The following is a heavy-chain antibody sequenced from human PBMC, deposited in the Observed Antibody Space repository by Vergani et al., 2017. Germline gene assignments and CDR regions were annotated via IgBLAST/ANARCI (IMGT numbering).Heavy chain of an antibody. CDR2: IKPIFGTA. CDR3: ARDSHYGDPRGFDY. Sequence: QVQLVQSGAEVKKPGSSVKVSCKASGGTFSSYAISWVRQAPGQGLEWMGGIKPIFGTANYAQKFQGRVTITADESTSTAYMELSSLRSEDTAVYYCARDSHYGDPRGFDYWGQGPLVSVSS. D-gene: IGHD4-17*01. J-gene: IGHJ4*02. CDR1: GGTFSSYA. V-gene: IGHV1-69*01.